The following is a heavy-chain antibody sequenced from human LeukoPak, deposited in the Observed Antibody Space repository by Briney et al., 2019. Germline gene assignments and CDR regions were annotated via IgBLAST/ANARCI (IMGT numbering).Heavy chain of an antibody. CDR2: IRYNGGSE. V-gene: IGHV3-30*02. D-gene: IGHD6-13*01. Sequence: GGSLRLLCAASGFTFSSYGMQWVRQDPGKGLEGVAFIRYNGGSEYYADSVKGRFTISRDNSNNTLYVQMNSLRAEATAVYYSAKGGSASWYYFDDWGQGTLVTVSS. CDR3: AKGGSASWYYFDD. J-gene: IGHJ4*02. CDR1: GFTFSSYG.